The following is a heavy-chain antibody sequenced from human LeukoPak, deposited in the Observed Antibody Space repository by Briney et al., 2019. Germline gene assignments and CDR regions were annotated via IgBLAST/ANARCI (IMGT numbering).Heavy chain of an antibody. Sequence: GGSLRLSCAASGFTVSSNYMSWVRQAPGKGLEWVSVIYSGGSTYYADSVKGRFTISRDNSKNTLYLQMNSLRAEDTAVYYCARVNGGAMGYWFDPWGQGTLVTVSS. CDR3: ARVNGGAMGYWFDP. J-gene: IGHJ5*02. CDR2: IYSGGST. V-gene: IGHV3-53*01. CDR1: GFTVSSNY. D-gene: IGHD3-16*01.